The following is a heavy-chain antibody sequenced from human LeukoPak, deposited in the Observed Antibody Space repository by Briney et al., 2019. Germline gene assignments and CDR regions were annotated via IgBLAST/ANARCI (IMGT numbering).Heavy chain of an antibody. Sequence: PGGSLRLSCEASGFTFNSYAMHWVRQVPGKGPQWVAFIRYDGSDKYYADSVKGRFTISRDNSKNTLYLQLNSLIPDDMAVYYCARGYGKNYLNYWGQGTLVTVST. CDR3: ARGYGKNYLNY. D-gene: IGHD5-18*01. V-gene: IGHV3-30*02. CDR2: IRYDGSDK. J-gene: IGHJ4*02. CDR1: GFTFNSYA.